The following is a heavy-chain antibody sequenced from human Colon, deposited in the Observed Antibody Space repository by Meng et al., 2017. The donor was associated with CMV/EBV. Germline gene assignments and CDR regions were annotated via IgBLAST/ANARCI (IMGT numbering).Heavy chain of an antibody. CDR3: ARGMSSRGSSRIYFYYYGMDV. CDR2: INWDGKTT. D-gene: IGHD3-10*01. V-gene: IGHV3-43*01. Sequence: GESLKISCAASGFTFSDYTMHWVRQAPGKGLEWVALINWDGKTTFYADSVKGRFAIYRDNSKDSLYLQMYGLRGEDTALYYCARGMSSRGSSRIYFYYYGMDVWGQGTTVTVSS. J-gene: IGHJ6*02. CDR1: GFTFSDYT.